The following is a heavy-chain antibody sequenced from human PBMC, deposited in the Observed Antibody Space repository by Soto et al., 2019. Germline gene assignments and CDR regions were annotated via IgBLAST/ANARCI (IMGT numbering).Heavy chain of an antibody. V-gene: IGHV1-69*01. CDR2: IFPKFGTT. D-gene: IGHD3-16*02. J-gene: IGHJ6*02. CDR1: GDTDTNYV. CDR3: EAEMTFGKLSVV. Sequence: QVQVVQSGAEVKKPGSSVKVSCKASGDTDTNYVISWVRQAPGQGLEWMGGIFPKFGTTYSAQKLQDRLTITEDESTSTVYMQLSSLRLDDTAVYYCEAEMTFGKLSVVWGQGTTVTVSS.